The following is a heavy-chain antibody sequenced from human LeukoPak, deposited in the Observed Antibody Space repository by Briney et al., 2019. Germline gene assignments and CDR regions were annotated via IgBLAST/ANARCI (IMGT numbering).Heavy chain of an antibody. CDR1: GFTFSSYT. V-gene: IGHV3-30*04. J-gene: IGHJ4*02. CDR2: ISHDGRNK. D-gene: IGHD3-10*01. Sequence: GGSLRLSCAASGFTFSSYTIHWVRRAPGKGLERVTLISHDGRNKNYADAVKGRFTISRDNSKKTLYLEVNSLRPEDTAVYYCARGSHQDYFGSMTYLFDYWGQGILVTVSS. CDR3: ARGSHQDYFGSMTYLFDY.